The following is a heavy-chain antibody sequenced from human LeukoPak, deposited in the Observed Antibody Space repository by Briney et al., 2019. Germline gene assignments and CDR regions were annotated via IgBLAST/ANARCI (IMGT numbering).Heavy chain of an antibody. CDR3: ARETPAFDY. Sequence: GASLRLSCVDSGFTFSSFAMSWVRQAPGRGLEWVSTISSSGSTTYYIDSVKGRFTISRDNSRNTLYLQLNSLRGEDTAVCYCARETPAFDYWGQGTLVTVS. V-gene: IGHV3-23*01. J-gene: IGHJ4*02. D-gene: IGHD4-23*01. CDR1: GFTFSSFA. CDR2: ISSSGSTT.